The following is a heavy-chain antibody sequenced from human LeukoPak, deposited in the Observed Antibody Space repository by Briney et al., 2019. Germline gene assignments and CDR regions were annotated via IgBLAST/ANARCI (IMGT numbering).Heavy chain of an antibody. J-gene: IGHJ4*02. CDR3: ARRRPYYFDY. V-gene: IGHV4-34*01. Sequence: SETLSLTCTVSGGSISSYYWSWIRQPPGKGLEWIGEINHSGSTNYNPSLKSRVTISVDTSKNQFSLKLSSVTAADTAVYYCARRRPYYFDYWGQGTLVTVSS. CDR1: GGSISSYY. CDR2: INHSGST.